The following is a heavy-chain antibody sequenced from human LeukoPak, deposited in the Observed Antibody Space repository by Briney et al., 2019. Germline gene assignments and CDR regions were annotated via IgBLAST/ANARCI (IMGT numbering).Heavy chain of an antibody. D-gene: IGHD3-3*01. CDR3: ARDFGGFLEWLTYFDY. CDR2: IFGGGGT. CDR1: GFTVSSNY. J-gene: IGHJ4*02. V-gene: IGHV3-53*01. Sequence: PGGSLRLSCAAFGFTVSSNYMSWVRQAPGKGLEWVSVIFGGGGTYYGDSVRGRFTISRDNAKNSLYLQMNSLRAEDTAVYYCARDFGGFLEWLTYFDYWGQGTLVTVSS.